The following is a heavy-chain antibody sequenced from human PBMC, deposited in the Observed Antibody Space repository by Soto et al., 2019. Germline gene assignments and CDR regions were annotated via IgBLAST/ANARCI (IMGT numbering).Heavy chain of an antibody. V-gene: IGHV3-30*18. D-gene: IGHD3-22*01. CDR2: ISYDGSNK. CDR3: AKDHGDSSGYIFQH. CDR1: GFTFSSYG. J-gene: IGHJ1*01. Sequence: GGSLRLSCAASGFTFSSYGMHWVRQAPGKGLEWVAVISYDGSNKYYADSVKGRFTISRDNSKNTLYLQMNSLRAEDTAVYYCAKDHGDSSGYIFQHWGQGTLVTVSS.